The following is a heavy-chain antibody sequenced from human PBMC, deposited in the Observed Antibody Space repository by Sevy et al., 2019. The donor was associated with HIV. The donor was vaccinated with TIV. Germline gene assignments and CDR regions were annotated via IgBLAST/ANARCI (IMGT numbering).Heavy chain of an antibody. V-gene: IGHV3-48*03. CDR2: IGSSGSNV. Sequence: GGSLRLSCAASGFIFSSYEMSWVRQAPGKGLEWISYIGSSGSNVYHADSVKGRFTISRDNAQNSLYLQMNSLRVEDTAVYYCNRITLQGKDAFDLWGQGTMVTVSS. J-gene: IGHJ3*01. CDR3: NRITLQGKDAFDL. D-gene: IGHD3-10*01. CDR1: GFIFSSYE.